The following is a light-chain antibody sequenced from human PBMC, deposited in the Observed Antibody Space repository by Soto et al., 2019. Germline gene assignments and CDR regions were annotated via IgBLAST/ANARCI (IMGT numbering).Light chain of an antibody. CDR1: QSVSSSY. J-gene: IGKJ3*01. V-gene: IGKV3-20*01. CDR2: GAS. Sequence: EIVLTQSPGTLSLSPGERATLSCRASQSVSSSYLAWYQQKPGQAPMLLIYGASSRATGIPDRFSGSGSGTDFTLTISRLEPEDFAVYYCQKYGSSLFTFGPGTKVDIK. CDR3: QKYGSSLFT.